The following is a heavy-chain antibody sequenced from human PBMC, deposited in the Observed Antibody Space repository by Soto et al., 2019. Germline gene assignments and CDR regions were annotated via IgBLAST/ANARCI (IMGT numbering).Heavy chain of an antibody. CDR3: ARDVTIFGVVTPSGGDY. D-gene: IGHD3-3*01. CDR2: ISYDGSNK. V-gene: IGHV3-30-3*01. J-gene: IGHJ4*02. CDR1: GFTFSSYA. Sequence: QVQLVESGGGVVQPGRSLRLSCAASGFTFSSYAMHWVRQAPGKGLEWVAVISYDGSNKYYADSVKGRFTISRDNSKNTLYLQMNGLRAEDTAVYYCARDVTIFGVVTPSGGDYWGQGTLVTVSS.